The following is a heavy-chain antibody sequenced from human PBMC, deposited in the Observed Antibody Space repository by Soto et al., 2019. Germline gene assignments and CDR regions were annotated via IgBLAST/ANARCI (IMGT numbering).Heavy chain of an antibody. CDR1: GLPHSSFA. CDR3: AKDAVYNDGLWLMDH. Sequence: GGSLRLSCTASGLPHSSFAMMWVRQAPGKGLECVSGIYGSGRGIEYADSVKGRFTISRDNSKNAVYLQMTDLRADDTAVYYCAKDAVYNDGLWLMDHWGQGTQVTVSS. D-gene: IGHD2-21*01. CDR2: IYGSGRGI. J-gene: IGHJ4*02. V-gene: IGHV3-23*05.